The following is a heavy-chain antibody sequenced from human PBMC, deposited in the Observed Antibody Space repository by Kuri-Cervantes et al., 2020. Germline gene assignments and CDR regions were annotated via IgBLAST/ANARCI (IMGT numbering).Heavy chain of an antibody. D-gene: IGHD6-13*01. CDR1: GFTFSSYW. J-gene: IGHJ4*02. CDR2: ISNTGGTM. V-gene: IGHV3-48*04. Sequence: GESLKISCAASGFTFSSYWMNWVRQAPGKGLEWISYISNTGGTMYYADSVKGRFTISRDNAKNSMFLQMNSLRVEDTAVYYCARSIRISAPGNYDSWGQGTLVTVSS. CDR3: ARSIRISAPGNYDS.